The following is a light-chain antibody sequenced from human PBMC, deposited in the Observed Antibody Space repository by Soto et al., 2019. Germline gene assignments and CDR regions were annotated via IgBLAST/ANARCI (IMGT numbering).Light chain of an antibody. V-gene: IGLV1-51*01. J-gene: IGLJ2*01. Sequence: QSVLTQPPSVSAAPGQKVTISWSGSSSNNGNNYVSWYQQLPGTAPKLLMYDNDKRPSGIPDRFSGSKSGTSATLGITGLQTGDEADYYCGTWDSSLSAKVFGGGTQLTVL. CDR1: SSNNGNNY. CDR2: DND. CDR3: GTWDSSLSAKV.